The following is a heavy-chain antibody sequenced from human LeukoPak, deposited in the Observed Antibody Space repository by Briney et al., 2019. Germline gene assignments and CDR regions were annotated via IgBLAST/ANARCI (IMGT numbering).Heavy chain of an antibody. CDR3: AMDGVSARLEK. CDR1: GFTFSSYA. D-gene: IGHD2-8*01. V-gene: IGHV3-23*01. J-gene: IGHJ4*02. CDR2: ISGRGGST. Sequence: GGSLRLSCAASGFTFSSYALTWVRQAPGKGLEWVSGISGRGGSTYYADSVKGRFTISRDNSKNTLYLQMNSLTAEDTAVYYCAMDGVSARLEKWGQGALVTVSS.